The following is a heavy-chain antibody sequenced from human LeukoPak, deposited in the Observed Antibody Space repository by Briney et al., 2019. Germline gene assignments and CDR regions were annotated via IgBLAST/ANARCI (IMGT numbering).Heavy chain of an antibody. CDR2: INWNGGST. CDR3: ARVFYYDSSGYRTNDY. D-gene: IGHD3-22*01. Sequence: GGSLRLSXAASGFTFDDYGMSWVCQAPGKGLEWVSGINWNGGSTCYADSVKGRFTISRDNAKNSLYLQMNSLRPEDTALYYCARVFYYDSSGYRTNDYWGQGTLVTVSS. J-gene: IGHJ4*02. V-gene: IGHV3-20*04. CDR1: GFTFDDYG.